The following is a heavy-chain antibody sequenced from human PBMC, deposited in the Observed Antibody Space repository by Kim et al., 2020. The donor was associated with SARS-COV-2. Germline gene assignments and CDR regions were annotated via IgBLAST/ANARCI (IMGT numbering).Heavy chain of an antibody. V-gene: IGHV5-51*01. Sequence: GESLKISCKGSGYSFTSYWIGWVRQMPGKGLEWMGIIYPGDSDTRYSPSFQGQVTISADKSISTAYLQWSSLKASDTAMYYCARQTTDIYSGYDFDAFDIWGQGTMVTVSS. J-gene: IGHJ3*02. CDR2: IYPGDSDT. CDR3: ARQTTDIYSGYDFDAFDI. D-gene: IGHD5-12*01. CDR1: GYSFTSYW.